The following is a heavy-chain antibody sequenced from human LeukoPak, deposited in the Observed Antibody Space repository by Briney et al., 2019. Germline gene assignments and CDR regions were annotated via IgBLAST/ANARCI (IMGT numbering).Heavy chain of an antibody. CDR1: GFTFSDYY. J-gene: IGHJ3*02. CDR3: ARVRRYYYDSSPDAFDI. V-gene: IGHV3-11*01. D-gene: IGHD3-22*01. Sequence: GGSLRLSCAASGFTFSDYYMIWIRQAPGKGLEWVSYISSSGSTIYYADSVKGRFTISRDHAKNSLYLQMNSLRAEDTAVYYCARVRRYYYDSSPDAFDIWGQGTMVTVSP. CDR2: ISSSGSTI.